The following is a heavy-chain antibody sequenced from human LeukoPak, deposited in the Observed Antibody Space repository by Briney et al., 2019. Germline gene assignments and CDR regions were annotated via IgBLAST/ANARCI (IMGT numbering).Heavy chain of an antibody. CDR2: ISYDERNK. CDR1: RFTFSSYA. J-gene: IGHJ5*02. D-gene: IGHD3-10*01. V-gene: IGHV3-30*04. Sequence: PGRSLRLSCAASRFTFSSYAMNWVRQAPGKGLEWVAVISYDERNKYYADFAKGRFTISRDNAKNSLYLQMNSLRAEDTAVYYCARVTMVRGVYNWFDPWGQGTLVTVSS. CDR3: ARVTMVRGVYNWFDP.